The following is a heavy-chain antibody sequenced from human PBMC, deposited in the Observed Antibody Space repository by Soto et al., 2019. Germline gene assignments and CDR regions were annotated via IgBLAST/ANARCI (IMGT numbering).Heavy chain of an antibody. V-gene: IGHV1-3*01. CDR1: GYTFSSYA. Sequence: ASVKVSCKASGYTFSSYAMHWVRQAPGQRLEWMGWINAGYGNTKSSQKFQDRVTISRDTSASTAYMELSRLRSGDTAVYYCAREPATAKPEGVDFWGQGTLVTVSS. CDR3: AREPATAKPEGVDF. CDR2: INAGYGNT. D-gene: IGHD1-1*01. J-gene: IGHJ4*02.